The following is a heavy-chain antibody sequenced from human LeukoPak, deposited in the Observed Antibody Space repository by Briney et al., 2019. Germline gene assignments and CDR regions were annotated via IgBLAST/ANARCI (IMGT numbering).Heavy chain of an antibody. CDR3: ARDRDGYNRYYFDY. D-gene: IGHD5-24*01. Sequence: ASVKVSRKASGYTFTSYGISWVRQAPGQGLEWMGWISAYNGNTNYAQKLQGRVTMTTDTSTSTAYMELSSLRSEDTAVYYCARDRDGYNRYYFDYWGQGTLVTVSS. V-gene: IGHV1-18*01. CDR2: ISAYNGNT. J-gene: IGHJ4*02. CDR1: GYTFTSYG.